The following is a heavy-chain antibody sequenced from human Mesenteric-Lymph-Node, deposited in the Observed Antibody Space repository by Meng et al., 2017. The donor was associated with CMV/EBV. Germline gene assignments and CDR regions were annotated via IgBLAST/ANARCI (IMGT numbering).Heavy chain of an antibody. D-gene: IGHD3-10*01. CDR3: AASLWFGEFLAF. V-gene: IGHV5-51*01. J-gene: IGHJ4*02. Sequence: GESLKISCKASGYTFTSYWIGWVRQVPGKGLEWMGFIYPGDSDTRYSPSFQGQVTISVDKSINTAYLEWSRLKASDSAMYYCAASLWFGEFLAFWGQGTLVTVSS. CDR2: IYPGDSDT. CDR1: GYTFTSYW.